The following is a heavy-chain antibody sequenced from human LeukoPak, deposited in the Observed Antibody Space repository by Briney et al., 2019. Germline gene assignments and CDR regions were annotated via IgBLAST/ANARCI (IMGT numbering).Heavy chain of an antibody. J-gene: IGHJ4*02. CDR3: VWFGESKVGY. CDR1: GGTFSSYA. V-gene: IGHV1-69*13. Sequence: ASVKVSCKASGGTFSSYAISWVRQAPGQGLEWMGGIIPIFGTANYAQKFQGRVTITADESTSTAYMELSSLRSEDTAVYYCVWFGESKVGYWGQGTLFTVSS. D-gene: IGHD3-10*01. CDR2: IIPIFGTA.